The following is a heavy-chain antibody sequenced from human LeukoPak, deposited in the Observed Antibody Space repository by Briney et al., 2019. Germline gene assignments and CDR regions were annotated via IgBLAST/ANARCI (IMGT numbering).Heavy chain of an antibody. CDR3: ARRNSGPGNFDC. V-gene: IGHV4-39*01. CDR2: MYYDGST. CDR1: GGSISSSTYY. D-gene: IGHD3-10*01. J-gene: IGHJ4*02. Sequence: SETLSLTCTVSGGSISSSTYYWGWVRQPPGKGLEWIGNMYYDGSTYYNPSLKSRVTISVDTSNNQFSLKLSSVTAADTAMYYCARRNSGPGNFDCWGQGTLVTVSS.